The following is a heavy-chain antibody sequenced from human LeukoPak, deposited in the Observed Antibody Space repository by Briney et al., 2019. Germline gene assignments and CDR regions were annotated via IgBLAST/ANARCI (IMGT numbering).Heavy chain of an antibody. Sequence: ASVKVSCKASGYTFTSYYMHWVRQAPGQGLEWMGVINPSGGSTTYAQEFQGRVTMTRDTSTSTVYMELSSLRSEDTAVYYCARDMMATIKVSKLGGFDIWGQGTMVTVSS. CDR2: INPSGGST. CDR3: ARDMMATIKVSKLGGFDI. V-gene: IGHV1-46*01. J-gene: IGHJ3*02. D-gene: IGHD5-24*01. CDR1: GYTFTSYY.